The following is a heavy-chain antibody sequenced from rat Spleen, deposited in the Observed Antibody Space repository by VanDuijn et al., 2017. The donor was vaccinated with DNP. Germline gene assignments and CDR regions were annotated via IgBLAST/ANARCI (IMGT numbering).Heavy chain of an antibody. CDR1: GFSLTSYS. V-gene: IGHV2-34*01. CDR3: ARARPMASASPYGMDA. J-gene: IGHJ4*01. D-gene: IGHD1-3*01. Sequence: QVQLKESGPGLVQPSETLSLTCTVSGFSLTSYSVSWVRQSSGKGPEWMGRMWYDGDTIYNPALNSRLSISRDTSKNQVFLKMNSLQTDDTGTYYCARARPMASASPYGMDAWGQGTSVTVSS. CDR2: MWYDGDT.